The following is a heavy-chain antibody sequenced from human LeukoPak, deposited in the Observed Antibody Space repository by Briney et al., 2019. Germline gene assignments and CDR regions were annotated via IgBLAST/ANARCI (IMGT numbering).Heavy chain of an antibody. CDR1: GFTFSSYS. V-gene: IGHV3-21*01. Sequence: GGSLRLSCAASGFTFSSYSMNWVRQAPGEGLEWFSSISSSSSYIYYADSVKGRFTISRDNAKSSLYLQMNSLRAEDTAVYYCARGGDIYSYGLRYYYGMDVWGQGTTVTVSS. D-gene: IGHD5-18*01. J-gene: IGHJ6*02. CDR3: ARGGDIYSYGLRYYYGMDV. CDR2: ISSSSSYI.